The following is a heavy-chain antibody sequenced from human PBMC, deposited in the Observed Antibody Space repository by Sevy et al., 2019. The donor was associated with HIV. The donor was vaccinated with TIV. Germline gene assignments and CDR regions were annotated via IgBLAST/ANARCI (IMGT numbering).Heavy chain of an antibody. D-gene: IGHD3-9*01. Sequence: ASVKVSCKASGYTFTGYYMHWVRQAPGQGPEWMGWINPNSGGTNYARTFQGRVTMTTDTSISTAYMELSRLRSDDTAMYYCARITTIFTAGGDFQHWGQGTLVTVSS. CDR2: INPNSGGT. J-gene: IGHJ1*01. CDR3: ARITTIFTAGGDFQH. CDR1: GYTFTGYY. V-gene: IGHV1-2*02.